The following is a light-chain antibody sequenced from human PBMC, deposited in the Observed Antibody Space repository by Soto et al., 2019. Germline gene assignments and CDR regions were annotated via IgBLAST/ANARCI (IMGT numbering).Light chain of an antibody. Sequence: ETVMTQFPATLSVSPGETVTLSCRASQSVSTNLAWYQQKSGQAPRLLIYAASTRATGVPARFSGSGSGTDFTLTISGLQSEDFAVYFCQEDSHWPPRYTFGQGTKLDIK. CDR2: AAS. CDR3: QEDSHWPPRYT. CDR1: QSVSTN. V-gene: IGKV3-15*01. J-gene: IGKJ2*01.